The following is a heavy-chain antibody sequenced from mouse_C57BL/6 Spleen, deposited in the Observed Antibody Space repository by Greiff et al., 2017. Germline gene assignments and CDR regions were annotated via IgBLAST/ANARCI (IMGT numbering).Heavy chain of an antibody. V-gene: IGHV3-6*01. CDR3: AREGPYYYGSSHWYFDV. CDR1: GYSIPSGYY. D-gene: IGHD1-1*01. Sequence: EVHLVESGPGLVKPSQSLSLTCSVTGYSIPSGYYWNWIRQFPGNKLEWMGYISYDGSNNYNPSLKNRISITRDTSKNQFFLKLNSVTTEDTATYYCAREGPYYYGSSHWYFDVWGTGTTVTVSS. CDR2: ISYDGSN. J-gene: IGHJ1*03.